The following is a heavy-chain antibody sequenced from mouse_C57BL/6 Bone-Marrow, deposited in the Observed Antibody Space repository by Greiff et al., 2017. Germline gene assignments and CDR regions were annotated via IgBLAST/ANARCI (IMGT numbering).Heavy chain of an antibody. CDR2: ISSGGSYT. D-gene: IGHD4-1*01. V-gene: IGHV5-6*02. J-gene: IGHJ3*01. CDR1: GFTFSSYG. CDR3: ASVTGARGCAY. Sequence: DVKLVESGGDLVKPGGSLKLSCAASGFTFSSYGMSWVRQTPDKRLEWVATISSGGSYTYYPDSVKGRFTISRDNAKNTLYLQMSSLKSEDTAMYYCASVTGARGCAYWGQGTLVTVSA.